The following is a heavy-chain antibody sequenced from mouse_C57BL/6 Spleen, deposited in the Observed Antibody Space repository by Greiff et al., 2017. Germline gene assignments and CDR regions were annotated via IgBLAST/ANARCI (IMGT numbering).Heavy chain of an antibody. Sequence: QVQLKESGPGLVAPSQSLSITCTVSGFSLTSYGVHWVRQPPGKGLEWLVVIWSDGSTNYNSAIKSRLSISKDNSKSQVFLKMNSLQTDDTAMDYCARHSTIVSMDYWGQGTSVTVSS. CDR1: GFSLTSYG. J-gene: IGHJ4*01. CDR2: IWSDGST. CDR3: ARHSTIVSMDY. D-gene: IGHD2-1*01. V-gene: IGHV2-6-1*01.